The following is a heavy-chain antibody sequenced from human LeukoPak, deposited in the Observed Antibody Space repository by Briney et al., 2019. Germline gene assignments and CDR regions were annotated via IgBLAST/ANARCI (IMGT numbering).Heavy chain of an antibody. J-gene: IGHJ6*02. CDR3: TRVQAGRSGLMDV. CDR1: GFSLSGYW. V-gene: IGHV3-74*01. CDR2: ISPEGGGT. D-gene: IGHD2-8*02. Sequence: GGSLRLSCAASGFSLSGYWMHWVRQAPGEGLVWVSRISPEGGGTTYADSVKGRFTISRDNSKNTLYLQMNSLRDEDAAVYHCTRVQAGRSGLMDVWGRGTTVTVSS.